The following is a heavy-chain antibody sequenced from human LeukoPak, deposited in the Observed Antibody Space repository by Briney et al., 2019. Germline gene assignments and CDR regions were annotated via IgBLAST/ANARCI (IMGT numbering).Heavy chain of an antibody. CDR1: AGSVSGYY. V-gene: IGHV4-59*02. D-gene: IGHD1-7*01. Sequence: KPSETLSLTCIVSAGSVSGYYWSWMRQPPGKGLEWIGYIYYSGSTNYNPSLKSRVTISVDTSKNQFSLNLSSVTAADTAVYYCARDHGRYNWNSYFDSWGQGTLVTVSS. CDR3: ARDHGRYNWNSYFDS. CDR2: IYYSGST. J-gene: IGHJ4*02.